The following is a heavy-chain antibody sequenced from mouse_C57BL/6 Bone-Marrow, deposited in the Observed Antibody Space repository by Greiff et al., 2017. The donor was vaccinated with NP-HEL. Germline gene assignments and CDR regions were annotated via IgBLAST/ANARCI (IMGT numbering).Heavy chain of an antibody. Sequence: EVQLVASEGGLVQPGSSVKLSCTASGFTFSDYYMAWVHQVPEKGLEWVANINYDGSSTYYLDSLKSRFIISRDNAKNILYLQMSSLKSEDTATYYCAREGGLRRRTYAMDYWGQGTSVTVAS. V-gene: IGHV5-16*01. D-gene: IGHD2-4*01. CDR3: AREGGLRRRTYAMDY. CDR2: INYDGSST. CDR1: GFTFSDYY. J-gene: IGHJ4*01.